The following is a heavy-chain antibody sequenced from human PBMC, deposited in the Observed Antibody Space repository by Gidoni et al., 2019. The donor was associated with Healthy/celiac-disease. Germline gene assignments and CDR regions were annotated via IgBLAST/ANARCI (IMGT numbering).Heavy chain of an antibody. V-gene: IGHV4-34*01. Sequence: QVQLQQWGAGLLKPSETLSLTCAVYGGSFSGYYWSWIRQPPGKGLEWIGEINHSGSTNYNPSLKSRVTISVDTSKNQFSLKLSSVTAADTAVYYCARVRRIVGATYWYFDLWGRGTLVTVSS. CDR3: ARVRRIVGATYWYFDL. J-gene: IGHJ2*01. CDR1: GGSFSGYY. CDR2: INHSGST. D-gene: IGHD1-26*01.